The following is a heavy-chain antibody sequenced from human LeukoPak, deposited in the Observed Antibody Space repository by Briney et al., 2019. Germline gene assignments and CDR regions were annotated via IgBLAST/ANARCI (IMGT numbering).Heavy chain of an antibody. CDR1: GGSFSGHY. CDR2: INHSGST. J-gene: IGHJ4*02. V-gene: IGHV4-34*01. Sequence: SETLSLTCAVYGGSFSGHYWSWIRQPPGKGLEWIGEINHSGSTNYNPSLKSRVTISVDTSKNQFSLKLSSVTAADTAVYYCARGSTTQRFDYWGQGTLVTVSS. CDR3: ARGSTTQRFDY. D-gene: IGHD1-14*01.